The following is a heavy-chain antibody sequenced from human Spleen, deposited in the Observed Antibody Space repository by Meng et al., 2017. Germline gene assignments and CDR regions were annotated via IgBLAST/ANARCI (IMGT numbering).Heavy chain of an antibody. J-gene: IGHJ6*02. V-gene: IGHV3-30*04. Sequence: GESLKISCAASGFTFSSYAMHWVRQAPGKGLEWVAVISYDGSNKYYADSVKGRFTISRDISKNTLYLEIYGLRAEDTSVYYCARPIRELQLYYSYYYGMDVWGQGTTVTVSS. CDR1: GFTFSSYA. CDR2: ISYDGSNK. CDR3: ARPIRELQLYYSYYYGMDV. D-gene: IGHD1-26*01.